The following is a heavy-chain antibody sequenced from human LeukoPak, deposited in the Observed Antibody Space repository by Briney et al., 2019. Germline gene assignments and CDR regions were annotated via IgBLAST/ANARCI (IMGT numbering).Heavy chain of an antibody. CDR2: INSDGSST. Sequence: GGSLRLSCAASGFTFSSYWMHWVRQAPGKGLVWVSRINSDGSSTSYADSVKGRFTISRDNSKNTLYLQMNSLRAEDTAVYYCAKYVEMATIRELDYWGQGTLVTVSS. V-gene: IGHV3-74*01. D-gene: IGHD5-24*01. J-gene: IGHJ4*02. CDR1: GFTFSSYW. CDR3: AKYVEMATIRELDY.